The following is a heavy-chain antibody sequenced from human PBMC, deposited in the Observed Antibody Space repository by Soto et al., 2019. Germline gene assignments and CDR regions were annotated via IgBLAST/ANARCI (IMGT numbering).Heavy chain of an antibody. J-gene: IGHJ5*02. Sequence: SETLSLTCTGSCGSITDYSWAWIRQPAGKGLEWIGRIFSSGSTNYNPSLKGRITMSLDTSKNQFSLKLNSATATDTAVYFCARDQGVVVTADNWFDPWGQGILVTVSS. D-gene: IGHD2-21*02. CDR1: CGSITDYS. CDR3: ARDQGVVVTADNWFDP. V-gene: IGHV4-4*07. CDR2: IFSSGST.